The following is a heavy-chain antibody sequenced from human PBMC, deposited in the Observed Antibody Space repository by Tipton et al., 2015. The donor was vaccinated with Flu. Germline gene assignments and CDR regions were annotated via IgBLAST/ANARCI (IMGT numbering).Heavy chain of an antibody. D-gene: IGHD3-10*01. CDR3: VRGGRWFAFLDS. CDR2: IRNKVNRYTT. CDR1: GFTFTDHY. Sequence: SLRLSCATSGFTFTDHYMDWVRQAPGKGLEWVGRIRNKVNRYTTEYAESVQGRFIFSRDDDTNSLYLQMNSLKTEDTAVYYCVRGGRWFAFLDSWGQGALVSVSS. V-gene: IGHV3-72*01. J-gene: IGHJ5*01.